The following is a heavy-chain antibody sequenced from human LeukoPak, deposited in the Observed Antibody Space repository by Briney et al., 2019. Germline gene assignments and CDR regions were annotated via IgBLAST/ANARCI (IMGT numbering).Heavy chain of an antibody. CDR3: TRGKYYDFWSGYYPDY. V-gene: IGHV3-49*04. CDR1: GFTFGDYV. Sequence: GGPLRLSCTASGFTFGDYVMSWVRQAPGKGLEWVGFIRSKAYGGTTEYAASVKGRFTISRDDSKSIAYLQMNSLKTEDTAVYYCTRGKYYDFWSGYYPDYWGQGTLVTVSS. CDR2: IRSKAYGGTT. D-gene: IGHD3-3*01. J-gene: IGHJ4*02.